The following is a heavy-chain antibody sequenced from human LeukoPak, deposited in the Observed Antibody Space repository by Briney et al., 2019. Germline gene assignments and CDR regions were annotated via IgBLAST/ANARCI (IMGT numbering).Heavy chain of an antibody. Sequence: GGSLRLSCAASGFTFSSYAMSWFRQAPGKGLEWGSAIRCSCGSTYYADSVKGRFTISRDNSKNTMYLQMNSLRAEDTAVYYCAKGGIGYYDSSGSFDYWGQGTLVTVSS. CDR1: GFTFSSYA. V-gene: IGHV3-23*01. D-gene: IGHD3-22*01. CDR2: IRCSCGST. CDR3: AKGGIGYYDSSGSFDY. J-gene: IGHJ4*02.